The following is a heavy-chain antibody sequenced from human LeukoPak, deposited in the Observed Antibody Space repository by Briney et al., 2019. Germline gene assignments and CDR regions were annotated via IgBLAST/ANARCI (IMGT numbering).Heavy chain of an antibody. J-gene: IGHJ4*02. CDR1: GYTFTSYG. CDR3: ARSSIIAAAGPYYFDY. D-gene: IGHD6-13*01. V-gene: IGHV1-18*01. Sequence: ASVKVSCKASGYTFTSYGISWVRQAPGQGLEGMGWISAYNGNTNYAQKLQGRVTMTTDTSTSRAYRELRSLRSDDTAVYYCARSSIIAAAGPYYFDYWGQGTLVTVSS. CDR2: ISAYNGNT.